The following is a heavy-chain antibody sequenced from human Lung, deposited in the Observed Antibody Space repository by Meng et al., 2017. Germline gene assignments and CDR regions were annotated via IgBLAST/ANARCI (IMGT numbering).Heavy chain of an antibody. CDR2: IVCSGST. CDR3: ARFDISSSGRGDY. Sequence: QVQLQGPRLGLGHASGTLCATCAVSGGSITRSTRGSWVRQTPGKGLEWFGEIVCSGSTNYSPPLESRVTISVDKSKNQFSLKVYSVTAADTATYYCARFDISSSGRGDYWGQGILVTVSS. J-gene: IGHJ4*02. D-gene: IGHD1-26*01. CDR1: GGSITRSTR. V-gene: IGHV4-4*02.